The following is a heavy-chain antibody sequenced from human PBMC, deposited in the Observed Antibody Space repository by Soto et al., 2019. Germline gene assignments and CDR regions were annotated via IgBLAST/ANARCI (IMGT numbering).Heavy chain of an antibody. CDR3: AHSRDTAMVDGVFDY. V-gene: IGHV2-5*02. CDR2: IYWDDDK. D-gene: IGHD5-18*01. CDR1: GFSLSTSGVG. Sequence: QITLKESGPPLVKPTQTLTLTCTFSGFSLSTSGVGVGWIRQPPGKALEWLALIYWDDDKRYSPSLKSRLTITKDTSKNQVVLTMTNMDPVDTATYYCAHSRDTAMVDGVFDYWGQGTLVTVSS. J-gene: IGHJ4*02.